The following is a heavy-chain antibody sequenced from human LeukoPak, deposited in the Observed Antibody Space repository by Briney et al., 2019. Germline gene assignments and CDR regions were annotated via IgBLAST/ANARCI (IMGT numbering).Heavy chain of an antibody. CDR3: ASEPQHDYGDYGWGVY. D-gene: IGHD4-17*01. Sequence: SETLSLTCTVSGGSISSYYWSWIRQPPGKGLEWIGYIYYSGSTYYNPSLKSRVTISVDTSKNQFSLKLSSVTAADTAVYYCASEPQHDYGDYGWGVYWGQGTLVTVSS. CDR2: IYYSGST. CDR1: GGSISSYY. J-gene: IGHJ4*02. V-gene: IGHV4-59*08.